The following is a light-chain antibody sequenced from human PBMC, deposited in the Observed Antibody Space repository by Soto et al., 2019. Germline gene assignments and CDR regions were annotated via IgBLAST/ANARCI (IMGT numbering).Light chain of an antibody. Sequence: QSVLTQPASVSGSPGQSVTISCTGTSSDVGGYNYVSWYQQFPGKAPKVIIYEVTNRPSGVSNRFSGSKSGNTASLTISGLQAEDEADYHCTSYTSRGTLLFGGGTKLTVL. CDR3: TSYTSRGTLL. CDR2: EVT. J-gene: IGLJ3*02. CDR1: SSDVGGYNY. V-gene: IGLV2-14*01.